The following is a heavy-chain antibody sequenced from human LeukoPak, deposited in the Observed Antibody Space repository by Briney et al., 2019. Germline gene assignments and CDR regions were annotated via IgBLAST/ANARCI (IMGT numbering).Heavy chain of an antibody. V-gene: IGHV3-30*02. Sequence: GGSLRLSCAASGFTFSSYGMHWVRQAPGKGLEWVAFIRFDGTNKYYADSVRGRFTISRDNSKNTLYLQLDSLRAEDTAVYYCLGANPIQREASGGRRGQGTLVTVSS. CDR3: LGANPIQREASGGR. D-gene: IGHD2-15*01. J-gene: IGHJ4*02. CDR1: GFTFSSYG. CDR2: IRFDGTNK.